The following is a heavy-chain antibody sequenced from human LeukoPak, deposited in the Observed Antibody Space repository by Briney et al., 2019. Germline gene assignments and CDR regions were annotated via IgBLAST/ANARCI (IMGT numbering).Heavy chain of an antibody. CDR1: EYTFTNYD. CDR2: MNFNSGNT. Sequence: ASVKVSCKASEYTFTNYDINWVRQATGQGLEWMGWMNFNSGNTGYAQKFQGRVTMTRNTSIGTLYMELSSLKSEDTAIYYCAKVGLGNTAIHIWGQGTMVTVSS. V-gene: IGHV1-8*01. D-gene: IGHD5-18*01. J-gene: IGHJ3*02. CDR3: AKVGLGNTAIHI.